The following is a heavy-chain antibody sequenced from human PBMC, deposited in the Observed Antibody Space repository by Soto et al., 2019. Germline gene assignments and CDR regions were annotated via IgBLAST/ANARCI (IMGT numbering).Heavy chain of an antibody. J-gene: IGHJ6*02. CDR2: IIPIFGTA. CDR1: GGTFSSYA. D-gene: IGHD2-2*01. CDR3: ASCDCSSTSCYRGGGYYYYGMAV. V-gene: IGHV1-69*06. Sequence: QVQLVQSGAEVKKPGSSVKVSCKASGGTFSSYAISWVRQAPGQGLEWMGGIIPIFGTANYAQKFQGRVTITADKSTITAYMELRSLRSEDTAVYYCASCDCSSTSCYRGGGYYYYGMAVWGQGTTVTVSS.